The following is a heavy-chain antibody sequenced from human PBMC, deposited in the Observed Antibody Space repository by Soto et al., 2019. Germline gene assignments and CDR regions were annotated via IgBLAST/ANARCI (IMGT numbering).Heavy chain of an antibody. V-gene: IGHV1-2*02. J-gene: IGHJ4*02. Sequence: ASVKVSCKASGYTFTGYYIHWVRQAPGQGLEWMGWIKPVSGATKYAPKFQDRVTVSRDTSISTAYIDVSSLRSDDTAVYYCARVEESPSGSGWYSEFDYWGQGTLVTVSS. CDR3: ARVEESPSGSGWYSEFDY. CDR1: GYTFTGYY. D-gene: IGHD2-15*01. CDR2: IKPVSGAT.